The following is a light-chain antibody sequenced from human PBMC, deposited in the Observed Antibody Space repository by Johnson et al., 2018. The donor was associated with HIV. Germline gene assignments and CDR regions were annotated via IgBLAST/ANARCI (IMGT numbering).Light chain of an antibody. V-gene: IGLV1-51*01. CDR2: DNN. CDR3: GTWDSSLSAGRG. J-gene: IGLJ1*01. CDR1: SSNIGNNY. Sequence: QSVLTQPPSVSAAPGQKVTISCSGSSSNIGNNYVSWYQQLPGTAPKLLIYDNNKRPSGIPARFSGSKSGTSATLGITGLQTGDEADYYCGTWDSSLSAGRGFGTWTKVTVL.